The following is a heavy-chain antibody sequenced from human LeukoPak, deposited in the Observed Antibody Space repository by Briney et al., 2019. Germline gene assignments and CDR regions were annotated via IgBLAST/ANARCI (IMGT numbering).Heavy chain of an antibody. Sequence: SVKVSCKASGGTFSSYAISWVRQAPGQGGEWMGGIIPIFGTANYAQKFQGRVTITADESTSTAYMELSSLRSEDTAVYYCARARVGGGYDTNWFDPWGQGTLVTVSS. CDR2: IIPIFGTA. CDR3: ARARVGGGYDTNWFDP. CDR1: GGTFSSYA. J-gene: IGHJ5*02. D-gene: IGHD5-12*01. V-gene: IGHV1-69*13.